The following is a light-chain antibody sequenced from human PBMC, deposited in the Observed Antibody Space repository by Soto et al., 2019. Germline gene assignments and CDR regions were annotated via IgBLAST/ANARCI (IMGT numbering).Light chain of an antibody. V-gene: IGKV3-20*01. CDR1: QSVSRGY. CDR3: QQHGGPPLT. J-gene: IGKJ5*01. Sequence: EIVLTQSPGTLSLSPGEGATLSCRASQSVSRGYLAWYQQKPGQAPRLLIRDTSTRAAGIPARFSGSGSGTDFTLTISRVEAEDFAVYYWQQHGGPPLTFGQGTRLEIK. CDR2: DTS.